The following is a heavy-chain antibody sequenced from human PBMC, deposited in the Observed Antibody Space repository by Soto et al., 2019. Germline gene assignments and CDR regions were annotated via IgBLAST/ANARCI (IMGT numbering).Heavy chain of an antibody. V-gene: IGHV1-18*01. CDR3: ARDRLIAVTGRLHY. J-gene: IGHJ4*02. CDR1: GYPFTSYG. CDR2: ISAYNGKT. D-gene: IGHD6-19*01. Sequence: QVQLVQSGAEVKKPGASVKVSCKTSGYPFTSYGINWVRQAPGQGPEWMGWISAYNGKTSYTQKFQGSVNMTTDTTTSTAYMELRSLRSDDTAVYYCARDRLIAVTGRLHYWGQGTLVTVSS.